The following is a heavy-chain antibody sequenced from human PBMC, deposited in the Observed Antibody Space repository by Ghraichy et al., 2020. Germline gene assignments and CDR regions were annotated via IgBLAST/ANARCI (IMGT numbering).Heavy chain of an antibody. Sequence: GALRLSCAASGFTFNNFAMYWVRQAPGKGLEWVAVISYDGSNKYYADSVKGRFTISRDNSKNTLYLQMNSLRAEDTAVYYCARDPTSGYMGYFDYWGQGTLVTVSS. V-gene: IGHV3-30*04. D-gene: IGHD6-13*01. J-gene: IGHJ4*02. CDR3: ARDPTSGYMGYFDY. CDR1: GFTFNNFA. CDR2: ISYDGSNK.